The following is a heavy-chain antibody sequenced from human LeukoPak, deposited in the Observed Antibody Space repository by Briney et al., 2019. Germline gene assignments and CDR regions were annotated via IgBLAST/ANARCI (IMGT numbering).Heavy chain of an antibody. CDR2: INHSGST. J-gene: IGHJ6*02. V-gene: IGHV4-34*01. Sequence: SETLSLTCAVYGGSFSGYYWSWIRQPPGKGLEWIGEINHSGSTNYNPSLKSRVTISVDTSKNQSSLKLSSVTAADTAVYYCARGSKRQRYCSSTSCPPGGYYYGMDVWGQGTTVTVSS. CDR3: ARGSKRQRYCSSTSCPPGGYYYGMDV. CDR1: GGSFSGYY. D-gene: IGHD2-2*01.